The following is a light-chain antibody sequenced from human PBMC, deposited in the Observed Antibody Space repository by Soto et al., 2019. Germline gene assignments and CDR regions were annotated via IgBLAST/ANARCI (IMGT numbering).Light chain of an antibody. CDR2: QVS. CDR3: MQGTHWPWT. CDR1: QSLVYSNGNAY. J-gene: IGKJ1*01. V-gene: IGKV2-30*01. Sequence: DAVLTQSPLSLPVTLGQPAAISCRSSQSLVYSNGNAYLIWFQQRPGQSPRRLIYQVSTRDAGVPDRFSGSGSGTYFTLAISRVEAVDVGLYYCMQGTHWPWTVGQGTKVEIK.